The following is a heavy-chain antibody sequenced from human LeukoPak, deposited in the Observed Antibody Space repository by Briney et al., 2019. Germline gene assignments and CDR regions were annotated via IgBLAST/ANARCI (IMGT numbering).Heavy chain of an antibody. D-gene: IGHD6-19*01. CDR1: GCTFSSNG. CDR2: INRDGSST. J-gene: IGHJ2*01. CDR3: ARGDSSGWYWYFDL. V-gene: IGHV3-74*01. Sequence: GGSLRFSCAASGCTFSSNGMHWVRQAPGKGLVWVSRINRDGSSTIYADSVKGRFTISRDNAKNTLHLQMNSLRAEDTAVYYCARGDSSGWYWYFDLWGRGTMVTVSS.